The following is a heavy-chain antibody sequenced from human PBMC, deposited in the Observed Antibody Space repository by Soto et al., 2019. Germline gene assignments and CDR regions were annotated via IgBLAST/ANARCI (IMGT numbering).Heavy chain of an antibody. D-gene: IGHD3-22*01. Sequence: QVQLVESGGGVVQHGKSLRLSCAASGFTFSTYGIHWVRQAPGKGLEWVALISYDGGSKYYGDSVKGRFNISRDNSHNTVSLQMNSLRADDTAVYFCAKEQLAMTVVVADYFDSWGQGTLVTVSS. V-gene: IGHV3-30*18. CDR2: ISYDGGSK. J-gene: IGHJ4*02. CDR3: AKEQLAMTVVVADYFDS. CDR1: GFTFSTYG.